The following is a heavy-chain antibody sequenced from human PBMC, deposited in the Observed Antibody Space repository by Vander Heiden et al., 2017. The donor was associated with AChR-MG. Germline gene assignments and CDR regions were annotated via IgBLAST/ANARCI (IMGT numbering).Heavy chain of an antibody. CDR3: ARDPTYCGVDCYSWFDP. CDR2: INPSGGST. D-gene: IGHD2-21*02. CDR1: GYTFTSYY. Sequence: QVQLVQSGAEVKKPGASVKVSCKASGYTFTSYYMHWVRQAPGQGLEWMGIINPSGGSTSYAQKFQGRVTMTRDTSTSTVYMELSSLRSEDTAVYYCARDPTYCGVDCYSWFDPWGQGTLVTVSS. J-gene: IGHJ5*02. V-gene: IGHV1-46*03.